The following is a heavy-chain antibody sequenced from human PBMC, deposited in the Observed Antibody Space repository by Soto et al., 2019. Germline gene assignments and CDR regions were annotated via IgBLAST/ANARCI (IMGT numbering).Heavy chain of an antibody. CDR1: GFTVSINY. CDR2: IYSGGST. Sequence: GSVRLSCAASGFTVSINYMSWVLQAPWKGLEWVSVIYSGGSTYYADSVKGRFTISRDNSKNTLYLQMNSLRAEDTAVYYCARYCSGGSCYPDAFDIWGQGTMVTVSS. V-gene: IGHV3-53*01. J-gene: IGHJ3*02. D-gene: IGHD2-15*01. CDR3: ARYCSGGSCYPDAFDI.